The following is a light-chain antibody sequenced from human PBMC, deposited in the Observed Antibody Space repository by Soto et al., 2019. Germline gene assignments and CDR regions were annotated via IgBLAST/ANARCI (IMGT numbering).Light chain of an antibody. J-gene: IGLJ1*01. CDR2: EVN. Sequence: QSALTQPPSASGSPGQSVTTSCTGTSSDVGGYNYVSWYQQHPGKAPKLMIYEVNKRPSGVPDRFSGSKSGNTASLTVSGLQAEDEAYYYCSSYAGSNNFGVFGTGTKSPS. V-gene: IGLV2-8*01. CDR3: SSYAGSNNFGV. CDR1: SSDVGGYNY.